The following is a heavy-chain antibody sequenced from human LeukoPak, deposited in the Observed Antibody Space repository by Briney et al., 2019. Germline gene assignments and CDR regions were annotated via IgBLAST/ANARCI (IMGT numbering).Heavy chain of an antibody. CDR3: AKDPPLYCSGGSCRLFDY. Sequence: GGSLRLSCAASGFTFSSYAMRWVRQAPGKGLEWVSAISPSSGTFYADSVKGRFTISRDNSKNTLYLQMNSLRAEDTAVYYCAKDPPLYCSGGSCRLFDYWGQGTLVTVSS. V-gene: IGHV3-23*01. CDR2: ISPSSGT. J-gene: IGHJ4*02. CDR1: GFTFSSYA. D-gene: IGHD2-15*01.